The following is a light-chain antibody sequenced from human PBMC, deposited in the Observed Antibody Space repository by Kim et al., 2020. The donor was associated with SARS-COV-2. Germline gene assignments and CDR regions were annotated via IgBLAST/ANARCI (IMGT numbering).Light chain of an antibody. CDR2: DAA. V-gene: IGKV1-33*01. Sequence: DIQMTQSPSSLSASVGDRVTITCQASQDISNYVNWYQQKVGKAPKLLMYDAATLQTGVPQRFSGSGSGTEFTLSISSLQPEDIATYYCQQYDHFPYTFGQGTKLEI. J-gene: IGKJ2*01. CDR1: QDISNY. CDR3: QQYDHFPYT.